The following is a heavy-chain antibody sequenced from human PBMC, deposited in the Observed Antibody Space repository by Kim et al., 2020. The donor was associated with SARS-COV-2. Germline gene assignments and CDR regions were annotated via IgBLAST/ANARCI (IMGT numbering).Heavy chain of an antibody. V-gene: IGHV4-39*01. CDR3: ARRSSGSSSVQWFDP. CDR1: GGSISSSSYY. Sequence: SETLSLTCTVSGGSISSSSYYWGWIRQPPGKGLEWIGSIYYSGSTYYNPSLKSRVTISVDTSKNQFSLKMSSVTAADTAVYYCARRSSGSSSVQWFDPWGQGTLVTVSS. J-gene: IGHJ5*02. CDR2: IYYSGST. D-gene: IGHD3-10*01.